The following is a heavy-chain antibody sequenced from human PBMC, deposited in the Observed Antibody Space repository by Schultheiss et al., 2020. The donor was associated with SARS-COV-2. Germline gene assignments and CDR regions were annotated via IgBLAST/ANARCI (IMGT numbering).Heavy chain of an antibody. CDR2: INHSGST. J-gene: IGHJ4*02. CDR1: GGSFSGYY. CDR3: ARVRIAAAVTLDY. Sequence: SETLSLTCAVYGGSFSGYYWSWIRQPPGKGLEWIGEINHSGSTNYNPSLKSRVTISVDTSKNQFSLKLSSVTAADTAVYYCARVRIAAAVTLDYWGQGTLVTVSS. V-gene: IGHV4-34*01. D-gene: IGHD6-13*01.